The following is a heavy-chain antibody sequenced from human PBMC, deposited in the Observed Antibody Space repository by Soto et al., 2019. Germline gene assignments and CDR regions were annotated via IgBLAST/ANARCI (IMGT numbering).Heavy chain of an antibody. V-gene: IGHV4-59*12. CDR2: IYSSGST. CDR1: GGSISSYY. Sequence: SETLSLTCTVSGGSISSYYWSWIRQPPGKELELIGYIYSSGSTYYNPSLNIRVTISVDTSKYHFSLKLSSVTAADTAVYYCASFYDFWSGYQSVDYYYMDVWGKGTTVTVSS. D-gene: IGHD3-3*01. J-gene: IGHJ6*03. CDR3: ASFYDFWSGYQSVDYYYMDV.